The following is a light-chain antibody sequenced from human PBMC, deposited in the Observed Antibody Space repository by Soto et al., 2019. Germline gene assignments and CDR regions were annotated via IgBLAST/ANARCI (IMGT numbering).Light chain of an antibody. J-gene: IGLJ1*01. Sequence: QSVLTQPASVSGSPGQSITISCTGTSSDIGGYNDVSWYQQYPGKAPQVVIFEVSYRHYRISSRFAGSKSGNVASLTISGLQAEDEADYYCCSYRSGSSPYYVFGTGTKVTVL. CDR2: EVS. CDR3: CSYRSGSSPYYV. V-gene: IGLV2-14*01. CDR1: SSDIGGYND.